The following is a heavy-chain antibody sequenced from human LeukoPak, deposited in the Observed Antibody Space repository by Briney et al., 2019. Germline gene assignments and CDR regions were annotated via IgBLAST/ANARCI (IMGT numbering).Heavy chain of an antibody. J-gene: IGHJ4*02. CDR1: GYTFTSYY. Sequence: ASVKVSCKASGYTFTSYYMHWVRQAPGQGLEWMGIINPSGGSTSYAQKFQGRVTMTTDTSTSTAYMELRGLRSDDTAVYYCARDFGVPAAMPSRDYWGQRTLVTVSS. D-gene: IGHD2-2*01. CDR3: ARDFGVPAAMPSRDY. CDR2: INPSGGST. V-gene: IGHV1-46*01.